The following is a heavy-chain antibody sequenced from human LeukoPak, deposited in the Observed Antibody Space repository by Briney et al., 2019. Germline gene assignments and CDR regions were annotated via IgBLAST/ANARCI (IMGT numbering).Heavy chain of an antibody. D-gene: IGHD2-15*01. J-gene: IGHJ6*04. V-gene: IGHV1-18*04. CDR2: ISAYNGNT. CDR1: GYTFTSYG. CDR3: ARDFRPDIVVVVAARGYYYYGMDV. Sequence: ASVKVSCKASGYTFTSYGISWVRQAPGQGLEWMGWISAYNGNTNYAQKLQGRVTMTTDTSTSTAHMELWSLRSDDTAVYYCARDFRPDIVVVVAARGYYYYGMDVWGKGTTVTVSS.